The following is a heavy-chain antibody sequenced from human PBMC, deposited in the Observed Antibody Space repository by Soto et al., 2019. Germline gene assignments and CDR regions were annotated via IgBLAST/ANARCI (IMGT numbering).Heavy chain of an antibody. D-gene: IGHD2-2*01. J-gene: IGHJ6*02. CDR2: IYSSGST. CDR3: AREGYCSTSNCLLGLDV. CDR1: GFTVSTSY. V-gene: IGHV3-53*01. Sequence: EVQLVESGGGLVQPGGSLRLSCAASGFTVSTSYLSWVRQAPGKGLEWVSVIYSSGSTYYADSLKGRFSISRDDSKNTWYLQMNSLRVEDTAVYYCAREGYCSTSNCLLGLDVWGQGTTVTVSS.